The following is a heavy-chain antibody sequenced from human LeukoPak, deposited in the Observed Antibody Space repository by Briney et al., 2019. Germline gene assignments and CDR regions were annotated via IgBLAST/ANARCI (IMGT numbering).Heavy chain of an antibody. CDR1: GYTFTSYD. CDR2: MNPNSGNT. J-gene: IGHJ4*02. V-gene: IGHV1-8*03. D-gene: IGHD1-1*01. CDR3: ARGRYNWKYFDY. Sequence: ASVKVSCKASGYTFTSYDINWVRQATGQGLEWMGWMNPNSGNTGYAQKFQGRVTITRNTSISTAYMELSSLRSEDTAVYYCARGRYNWKYFDYWGQGTLVTVSS.